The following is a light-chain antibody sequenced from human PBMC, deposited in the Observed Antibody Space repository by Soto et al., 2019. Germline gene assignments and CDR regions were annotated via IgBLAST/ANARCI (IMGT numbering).Light chain of an antibody. Sequence: IQMTQSPSTLSASVGDRVTITCRASQSVSGWVAWYQQKPGKAPKLLIYDASRLNSGVTSRFRGSGSGTDFTLMISSLQPDDFATYYCQQYSTYSTFGQGTKVDIK. V-gene: IGKV1-5*01. CDR1: QSVSGW. CDR2: DAS. J-gene: IGKJ1*01. CDR3: QQYSTYST.